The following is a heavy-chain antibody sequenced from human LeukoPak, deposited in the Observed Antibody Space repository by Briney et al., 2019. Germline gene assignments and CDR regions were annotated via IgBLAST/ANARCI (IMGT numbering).Heavy chain of an antibody. CDR2: ISANGGNT. V-gene: IGHV3-23*01. CDR1: GFTFSSYV. CDR3: AKSVVVPAAPDGVFDI. D-gene: IGHD2-2*01. Sequence: GGSLRLSCAASGFTFSSYVMSWVRQAPGKGLEWVSGISANGGNTYYADSVEGRFTISRDNSKNTLYVQMNNLRAEDTAVYYCAKSVVVPAAPDGVFDIWGQGTKVTVSS. J-gene: IGHJ3*02.